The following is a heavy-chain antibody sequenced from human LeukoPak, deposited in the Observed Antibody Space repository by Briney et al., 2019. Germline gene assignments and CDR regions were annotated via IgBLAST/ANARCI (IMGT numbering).Heavy chain of an antibody. Sequence: GGSLRLSCSASGFSFNIYSMSWVRQSPGRGLEWIAYTGSMGSTIHYADSVKGRFTISRDNAKKSLYLQMDTLRGDDTAVYYCARVGGRGIDYWGQGSLVSVSS. V-gene: IGHV3-48*01. CDR1: GFSFNIYS. CDR3: ARVGGRGIDY. J-gene: IGHJ4*02. CDR2: TGSMGSTI.